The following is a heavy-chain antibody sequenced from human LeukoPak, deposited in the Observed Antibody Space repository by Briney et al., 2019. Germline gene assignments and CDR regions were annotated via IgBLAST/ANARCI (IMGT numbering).Heavy chain of an antibody. CDR2: IYYSGST. D-gene: IGHD5-12*01. J-gene: IGHJ3*02. V-gene: IGHV4-39*01. Sequence: PSETLSLTCTVSGGSISSSSYYWGWIRQPPGKGLEWIGSIYYSGSTYYNPSLKSRVTISVDTSKNQFSLKLSSVTAADTAVYYCARLDIGVVGAFDIWGQGTMVTVSS. CDR1: GGSISSSSYY. CDR3: ARLDIGVVGAFDI.